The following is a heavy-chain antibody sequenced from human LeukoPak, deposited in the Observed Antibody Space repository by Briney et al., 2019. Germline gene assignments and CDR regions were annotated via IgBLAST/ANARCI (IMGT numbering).Heavy chain of an antibody. CDR1: KFTFSSYG. J-gene: IGHJ4*02. CDR2: ISYDGSNK. CDR3: ARGYSYGTHFDY. V-gene: IGHV3-30*03. Sequence: GGSLRLSCAASKFTFSSYGMHWVRQAPGKGLEWVAVISYDGSNKYYADSVKGRFTISRDNAKNSLYLQMHSLRAEDTAVYYCARGYSYGTHFDYWGQGTLVTVAS. D-gene: IGHD5-18*01.